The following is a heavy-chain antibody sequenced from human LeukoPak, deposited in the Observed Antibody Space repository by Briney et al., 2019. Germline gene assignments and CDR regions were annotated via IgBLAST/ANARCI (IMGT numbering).Heavy chain of an antibody. J-gene: IGHJ4*02. V-gene: IGHV1-24*01. Sequence: ASVKVSCKVSGYTLTELSMHWVRQAPGKGLEWMGGFDPEDGERISAQKFQGRVTMTEDTSTDTAYMELSCLRSEDTAVYYCATVSAQQAVPAIDFDYWGQGTLVTVST. CDR1: GYTLTELS. CDR2: FDPEDGER. D-gene: IGHD6-13*01. CDR3: ATVSAQQAVPAIDFDY.